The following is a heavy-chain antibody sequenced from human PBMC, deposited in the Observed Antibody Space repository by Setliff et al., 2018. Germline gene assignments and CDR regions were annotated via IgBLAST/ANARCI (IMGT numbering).Heavy chain of an antibody. D-gene: IGHD3-16*02. CDR2: IKEDGSET. V-gene: IGHV3-7*03. Sequence: GGSLRLSCAGSGFTLRSYWMSWVRQAPGKGLEWVANIKEDGSETYYGGSVKGRFTISRDNAKNSLYLQMNSLRVEDTAVYYCVNSYRGYDDYPDYWGQGTLVTAPQ. CDR1: GFTLRSYW. J-gene: IGHJ4*02. CDR3: VNSYRGYDDYPDY.